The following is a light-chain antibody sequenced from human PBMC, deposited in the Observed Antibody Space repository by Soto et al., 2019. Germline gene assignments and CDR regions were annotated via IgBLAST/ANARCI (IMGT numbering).Light chain of an antibody. CDR3: QTYAGAPWT. V-gene: IGKV1-27*01. CDR2: TAS. CDR1: QGISNY. Sequence: DIQMTQSPSSLSASVGDRVTITCRASQGISNYLVWYQQKQGKVSKLLIYTASTLQSGVPSRFSGSGSGTDFTLTISSLQPEDVATYYCQTYAGAPWTFGQGTKVEIK. J-gene: IGKJ1*01.